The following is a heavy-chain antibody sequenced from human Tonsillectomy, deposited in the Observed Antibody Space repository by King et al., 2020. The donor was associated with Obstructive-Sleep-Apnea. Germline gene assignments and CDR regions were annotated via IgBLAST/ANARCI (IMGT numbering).Heavy chain of an antibody. CDR1: GFSLSTSGWG. V-gene: IGHV2-5*01. J-gene: IGHJ3*02. CDR3: AHRRTDYDYVWGSYRSAFDI. Sequence: TLKESGPTLVKPTQTLTLTCTFSGFSLSTSGWGGGLIRQPPGKALEWPALIYCNDDKRYSPSLDGRLTITKDTSKNQVVLIMTNMDPADTATYYCAHRRTDYDYVWGSYRSAFDIWGQGTMVTVSS. CDR2: IYCNDDK. D-gene: IGHD3-16*02.